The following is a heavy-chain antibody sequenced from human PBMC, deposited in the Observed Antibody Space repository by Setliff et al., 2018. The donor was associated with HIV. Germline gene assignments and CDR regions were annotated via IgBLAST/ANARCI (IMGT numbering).Heavy chain of an antibody. J-gene: IGHJ3*02. CDR2: IYSGGST. CDR1: GFTFSNAW. D-gene: IGHD3-22*01. CDR3: ARAMVPDSSGYYRPPAFDI. Sequence: GGSLRLSCAASGFTFSNAWMSWVRQAPGKGLEWVSVIYSGGSTYYADSVKGRFTISRDNSKNTLYLQMNSLRAEDPSVYYCARAMVPDSSGYYRPPAFDIWGQGTMVTVSS. V-gene: IGHV3-53*01.